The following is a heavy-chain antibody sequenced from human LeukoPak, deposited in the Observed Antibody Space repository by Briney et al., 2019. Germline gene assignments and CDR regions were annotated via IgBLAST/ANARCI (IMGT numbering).Heavy chain of an antibody. J-gene: IGHJ3*02. CDR2: IWYDGSNK. CDR3: ARIGSSGWLSWSAFDI. D-gene: IGHD6-19*01. V-gene: IGHV3-33*01. Sequence: GRSLRLSCAASGFNFSSYGMHWVRQAPGKGLEWVAVIWYDGSNKYYADSVKGRFTISRDNSKNTLYLQMNSLRAEDTAVYYCARIGSSGWLSWSAFDIWGQGTMVTVSS. CDR1: GFNFSSYG.